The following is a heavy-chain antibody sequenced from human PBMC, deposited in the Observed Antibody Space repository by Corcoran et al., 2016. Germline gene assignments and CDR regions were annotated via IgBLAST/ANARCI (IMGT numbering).Heavy chain of an antibody. V-gene: IGHV4-34*01. CDR2: INHSGST. D-gene: IGHD6-13*01. Sequence: QVQLQQWGAGLLKPSETLSLTCAVYGGSFSGYYWSWIRQPPGKGLEWIGEINHSGSTNYNPSLKSRVTISVETSKNQFSLKLSSVTAADTAVYYCARDRIAAAVLDYWGQGTLVTVSS. CDR1: GGSFSGYY. CDR3: ARDRIAAAVLDY. J-gene: IGHJ4*02.